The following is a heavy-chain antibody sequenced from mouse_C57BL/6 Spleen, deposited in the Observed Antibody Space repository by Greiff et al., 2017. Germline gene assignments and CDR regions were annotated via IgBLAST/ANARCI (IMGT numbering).Heavy chain of an antibody. Sequence: EVKLVESEGGLVQPGSSMKLSCTASGFTFSDYYMAWVRQVPEKGLEWVANINYDGSSTYYLDSLKSRFIISRDNAKNMLYLQMRSLKSEDTATYYCARAYYYGSFYYFDYWGQGTTLTVSS. D-gene: IGHD1-1*01. V-gene: IGHV5-16*01. CDR3: ARAYYYGSFYYFDY. CDR2: INYDGSST. CDR1: GFTFSDYY. J-gene: IGHJ2*01.